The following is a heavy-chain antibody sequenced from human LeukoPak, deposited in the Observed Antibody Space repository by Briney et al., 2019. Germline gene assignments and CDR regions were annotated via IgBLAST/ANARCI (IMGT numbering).Heavy chain of an antibody. D-gene: IGHD1-1*01. V-gene: IGHV3-21*01. J-gene: IGHJ4*02. CDR3: ARVGTTGTTPVDY. CDR2: ISSSSSYI. CDR1: GFTFSSYS. Sequence: GGSLRLSCAASGFTFSSYSMNWVRQAPGKGLEWVSSISSSSSYIYYADSVKGRFTISRDNAKNSLYLQMNSLRAEDTAVYYCARVGTTGTTPVDYWGQGTLVTVSS.